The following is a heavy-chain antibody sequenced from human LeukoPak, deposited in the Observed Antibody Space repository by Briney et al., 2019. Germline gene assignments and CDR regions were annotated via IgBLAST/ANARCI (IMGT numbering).Heavy chain of an antibody. CDR3: AKDSRWQQLDYYFDY. D-gene: IGHD6-13*01. J-gene: IGHJ4*02. Sequence: GGSLRLSCAASGFTVSSNYMSWVRQAPGKGLEWVSVIYSGGSTYYADSVKGRFTISRDNSKNTLYLQMNSLRAEDTAVYYCAKDSRWQQLDYYFDYWGQGTLVTVSS. CDR2: IYSGGST. CDR1: GFTVSSNY. V-gene: IGHV3-66*01.